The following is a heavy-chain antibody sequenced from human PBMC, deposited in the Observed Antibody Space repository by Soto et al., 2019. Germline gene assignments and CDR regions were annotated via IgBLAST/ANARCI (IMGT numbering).Heavy chain of an antibody. CDR1: GGSISSSNYY. CDR3: ARHVRGWQLMLDN. CDR2: IYFSGST. V-gene: IGHV4-39*01. Sequence: PSETLSLTCTVCGGSISSSNYYWGWIRQPPGKGLEWIGSIYFSGSTHYNVSLTSRVTISVDTSRNQFSLKLSSVTATDTAVYYCARHVRGWQLMLDNWGQGSLVTVSS. J-gene: IGHJ4*02. D-gene: IGHD6-13*01.